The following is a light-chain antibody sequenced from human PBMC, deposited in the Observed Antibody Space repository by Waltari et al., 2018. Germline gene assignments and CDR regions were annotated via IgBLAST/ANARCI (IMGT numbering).Light chain of an antibody. Sequence: QSALTQPASVSGSPGQSITIPCTGTSRDVGCYTHLSRYQQHPAKAPKLMIYDVSSRPSGVSNRFFGSKSGNTASLTISGLQAEDEAVYFCSSYSTSLTPYVFGPGTKVTVL. CDR3: SSYSTSLTPYV. V-gene: IGLV2-14*03. J-gene: IGLJ1*01. CDR1: SRDVGCYTH. CDR2: DVS.